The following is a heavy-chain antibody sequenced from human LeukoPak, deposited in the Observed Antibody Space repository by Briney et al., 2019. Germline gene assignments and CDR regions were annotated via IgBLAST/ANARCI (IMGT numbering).Heavy chain of an antibody. Sequence: GGSLRLSCAASGFTFSNYAMNWVRQAPGKGLEWVSGISGRGGTTYYADSVRGRFTISRDNSKNTLYLQMNSLRAEDTAFYYCAKDRGNLCSGDNCYSGGGVYYFDCWGQGALVTVSS. CDR1: GFTFSNYA. J-gene: IGHJ4*02. CDR3: AKDRGNLCSGDNCYSGGGVYYFDC. D-gene: IGHD2-15*01. CDR2: ISGRGGTT. V-gene: IGHV3-23*01.